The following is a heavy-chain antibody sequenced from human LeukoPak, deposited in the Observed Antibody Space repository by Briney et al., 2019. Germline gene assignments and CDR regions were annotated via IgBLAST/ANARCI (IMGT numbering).Heavy chain of an antibody. CDR3: ASYGGYSRKFDH. V-gene: IGHV4-31*03. CDR2: ISYSGTT. J-gene: IGHJ4*02. Sequence: SETLSLTCTVSGGSIRSADWYWGWVRQHPGKGLEWIGYISYSGTTYYNPSLKSRLAISLETSKNQFSLMLSSVTAADTAVYYCASYGGYSRKFDHWGQGTLVTVSS. CDR1: GGSIRSADWY. D-gene: IGHD4-23*01.